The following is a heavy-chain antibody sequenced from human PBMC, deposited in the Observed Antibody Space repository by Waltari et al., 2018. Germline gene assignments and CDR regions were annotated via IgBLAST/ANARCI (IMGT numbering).Heavy chain of an antibody. CDR2: INPDGSGT. D-gene: IGHD1-26*01. J-gene: IGHJ6*03. CDR1: GSTLTAHY. Sequence: QVQLVQSGAEVAKPGASVRASCKASGSTLTAHYMHWWRRAPGQGLEWMGWINPDGSGTNYPRKFQGRVTMSRDSSMNKLYMDLSSLRFDDTAVYYCARGPSTKLGPPEGSHYYMDVWGKGTMVTVSS. CDR3: ARGPSTKLGPPEGSHYYMDV. V-gene: IGHV1-2*02.